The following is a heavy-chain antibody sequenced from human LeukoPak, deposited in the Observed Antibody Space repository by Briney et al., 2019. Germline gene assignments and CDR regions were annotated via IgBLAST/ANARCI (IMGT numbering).Heavy chain of an antibody. CDR3: ARGYDILTGHDY. CDR1: GFTFSSYS. V-gene: IGHV3-21*01. Sequence: GGSLRLSCAASGFTFSSYSMNWVRQAPGKGLEWASSISSSSSYIYYADSVKGRFTISRDNAKNSLYLQMNSLRAEDTAVYYCARGYDILTGHDYWGQGTLVTVSS. J-gene: IGHJ4*02. CDR2: ISSSSSYI. D-gene: IGHD3-9*01.